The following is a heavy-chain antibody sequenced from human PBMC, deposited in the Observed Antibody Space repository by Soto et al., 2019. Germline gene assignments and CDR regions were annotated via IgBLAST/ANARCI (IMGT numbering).Heavy chain of an antibody. CDR3: ASGRSRDRFDP. Sequence: SETLSLTCAVSGGSISSGGYSWSWIRQPPGKGLEWIGYIYHSGSTYYNPSLKSRVTISVDRSKNQFSLKLSSVTAADTAVYYCASGRSRDRFDPWGQGTLVTVSS. CDR1: GGSISSGGYS. CDR2: IYHSGST. V-gene: IGHV4-30-2*01. J-gene: IGHJ5*02.